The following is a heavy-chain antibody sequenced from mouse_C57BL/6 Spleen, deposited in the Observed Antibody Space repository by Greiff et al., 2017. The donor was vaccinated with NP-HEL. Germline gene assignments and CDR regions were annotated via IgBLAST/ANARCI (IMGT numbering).Heavy chain of an antibody. CDR1: GFNIKDDY. J-gene: IGHJ2*01. D-gene: IGHD1-1*01. CDR3: TTDIITTVVDYFDY. CDR2: IDPENGDT. Sequence: EVKLMESGAELVRPGASVKLSCTASGFNIKDDYMHWVKQRPEQGLEWIGWIDPENGDTEYASKFQGKATITADTSSNTAYLQLSSLTSEDTAVYYCTTDIITTVVDYFDYWGQGTTLTVSS. V-gene: IGHV14-4*01.